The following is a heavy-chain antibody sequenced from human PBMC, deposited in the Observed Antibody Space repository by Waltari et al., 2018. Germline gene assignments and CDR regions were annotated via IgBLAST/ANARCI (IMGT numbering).Heavy chain of an antibody. Sequence: QVQLQESGPGLVKPSETLSLTCTVSGYSITSGYYWGCIRQPPGKGLEWIGSIYHSGNTYYIPSLKVRLTISVDTSKNQFSLRLSSVTAADTAVYYCARAPMSGAATGTFDFWGLGSLVTVSP. D-gene: IGHD6-13*01. CDR3: ARAPMSGAATGTFDF. J-gene: IGHJ4*02. CDR2: IYHSGNT. V-gene: IGHV4-38-2*02. CDR1: GYSITSGYY.